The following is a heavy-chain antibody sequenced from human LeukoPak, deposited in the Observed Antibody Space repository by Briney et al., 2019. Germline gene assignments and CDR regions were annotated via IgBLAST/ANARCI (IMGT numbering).Heavy chain of an antibody. D-gene: IGHD2-15*01. CDR2: ISGSGGRT. V-gene: IGHV3-23*01. Sequence: GGSLRLSCAASGLTVSSYAMSGVRQAPGKGLEWVSAISGSGGRTYYADSVHGRFTISRDNSKNTLYLQMNSLRAEDTAVYYCAKDRVKADCSGGSCYGDDYWGQGTLVTVSS. CDR3: AKDRVKADCSGGSCYGDDY. CDR1: GLTVSSYA. J-gene: IGHJ4*02.